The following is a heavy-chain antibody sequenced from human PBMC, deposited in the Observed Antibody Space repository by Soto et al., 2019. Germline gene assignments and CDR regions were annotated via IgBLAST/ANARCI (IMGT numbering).Heavy chain of an antibody. V-gene: IGHV4-31*03. CDR3: ASFGVLIIGAIDI. Sequence: QVQLQESGPGLVKPSQTLSLTCTVSGGSISSDGYYWSWVRQHPGKGLEWIGYMSYSGSTYYNPPLKSRVTISVDTSKNQFSLKMSSVTAADTAVYYCASFGVLIIGAIDIWGQGTLVTVSS. D-gene: IGHD3-3*01. CDR2: MSYSGST. J-gene: IGHJ3*02. CDR1: GGSISSDGYY.